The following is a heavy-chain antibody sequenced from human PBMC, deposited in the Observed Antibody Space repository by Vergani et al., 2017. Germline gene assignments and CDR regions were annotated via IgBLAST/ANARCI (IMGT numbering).Heavy chain of an antibody. V-gene: IGHV4-39*01. CDR2: IDFSGST. D-gene: IGHD3-16*01. J-gene: IGHJ4*02. CDR1: GGSISSNNYN. Sequence: QLQLQESGPGLVKPSETLSLTCTVSGGSISSNNYNWGWIRQPPGKGLECIGSIDFSGSTYYNPSLKSRVTISVDTSKNQFSLKLSSVTAADTAVYFCASNPRLGGDVVDSWGQGTMVTVSS. CDR3: ASNPRLGGDVVDS.